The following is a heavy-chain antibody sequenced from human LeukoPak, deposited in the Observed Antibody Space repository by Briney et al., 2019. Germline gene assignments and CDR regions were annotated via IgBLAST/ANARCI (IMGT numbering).Heavy chain of an antibody. J-gene: IGHJ4*02. CDR3: AKELIMRFDF. CDR1: GFTFSDYY. D-gene: IGHD3-16*01. V-gene: IGHV3-11*04. CDR2: ISSSGSTI. Sequence: GGSLRLSCAASGFTFSDYYMSWIRQAPGKGLEWVSYISSSGSTIHYADSVKGRFTISRDNAKNSLYLQMDTLRAEDTAVYYCAKELIMRFDFWGQGTLVTVSS.